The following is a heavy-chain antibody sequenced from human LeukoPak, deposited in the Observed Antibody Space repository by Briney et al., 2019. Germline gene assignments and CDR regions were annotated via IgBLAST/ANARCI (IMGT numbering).Heavy chain of an antibody. V-gene: IGHV1-8*01. Sequence: ASVKVSCKASGYTFTSYDINWVRQATGQGLEWMGWMNPNSGNTGYAQKFQGRVTMTRNTSISTAYMELSSLRSEDTAVYYCARGRGSTIFGVVIDYGMDVWGQGTTVTVSS. CDR3: ARGRGSTIFGVVIDYGMDV. D-gene: IGHD3-3*01. CDR1: GYTFTSYD. CDR2: MNPNSGNT. J-gene: IGHJ6*02.